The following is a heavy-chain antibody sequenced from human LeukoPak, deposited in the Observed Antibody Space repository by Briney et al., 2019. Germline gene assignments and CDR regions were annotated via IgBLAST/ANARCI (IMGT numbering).Heavy chain of an antibody. Sequence: SETLSLTCTVSGGSISSYYWSWIRQPPGKGLEWIGYIYYSGSTNYNPSLKSRVTISVDTSKNQFSLKLSSVTAADTAVYYCARDRTAKRGGGFDPWGQGTLVTVSS. V-gene: IGHV4-59*01. CDR3: ARDRTAKRGGGFDP. CDR2: IYYSGST. D-gene: IGHD1/OR15-1a*01. J-gene: IGHJ5*02. CDR1: GGSISSYY.